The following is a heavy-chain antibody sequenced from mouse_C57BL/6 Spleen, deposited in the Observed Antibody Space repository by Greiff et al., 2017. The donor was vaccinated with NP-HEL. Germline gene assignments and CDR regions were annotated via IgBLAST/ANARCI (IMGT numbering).Heavy chain of an antibody. CDR1: GYTFTSYW. CDR3: ARCDYGSVSWFAY. J-gene: IGHJ3*01. Sequence: VQLKESGAELAKPGASVKLSCKASGYTFTSYWMHWVKQRPGQGLEWIGYINPSSGYTKYNQKFKGKATLTADKSSSTAYMQLRSLTYEDAAVYYCARCDYGSVSWFAYWGQGTPVTVSA. CDR2: INPSSGYT. V-gene: IGHV1-7*01. D-gene: IGHD1-1*01.